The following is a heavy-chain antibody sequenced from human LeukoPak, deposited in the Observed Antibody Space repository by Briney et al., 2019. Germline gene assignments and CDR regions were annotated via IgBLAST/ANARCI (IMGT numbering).Heavy chain of an antibody. J-gene: IGHJ4*02. V-gene: IGHV4-4*07. CDR2: IYTSGST. Sequence: PSETLSLTCTVAGGSISSYYWSWIRQPAGKGLEWIGRIYTSGSTNYNPSLKSRVTMSVDTSKNQFSLKLSSVTAADTAVYFCARLTGYDWESSFDYWGQGTLVTVSS. CDR3: ARLTGYDWESSFDY. D-gene: IGHD5-12*01. CDR1: GGSISSYY.